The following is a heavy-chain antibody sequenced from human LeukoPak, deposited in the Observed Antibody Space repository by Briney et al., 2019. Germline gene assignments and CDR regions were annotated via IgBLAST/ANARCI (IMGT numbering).Heavy chain of an antibody. D-gene: IGHD2-2*01. V-gene: IGHV1-2*02. Sequence: ASVKVSCKASGYTFTGYYMHWVRQAPGQGLEWVGWINPNSGGTNYAQKFQGRVTMTRDTSISTAYMELSRLRSDDTAVYYCARVRCSSTSCYNWFDPWGQGTLVTVSS. CDR1: GYTFTGYY. J-gene: IGHJ5*02. CDR2: INPNSGGT. CDR3: ARVRCSSTSCYNWFDP.